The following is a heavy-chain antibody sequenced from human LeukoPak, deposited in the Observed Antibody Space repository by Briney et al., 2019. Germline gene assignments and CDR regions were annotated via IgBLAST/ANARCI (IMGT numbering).Heavy chain of an antibody. J-gene: IGHJ6*03. V-gene: IGHV1-69*13. Sequence: ASVKVSCKASGGTFSSYAISWVRQAPGQGLEWMGGIIPIFGTANYAQKFQGRVTITADESTSTAYMELSSLRSEDTAVYYCARRSQGIAAAGTISSAYYYYYMDVWGKGTTVTISS. CDR2: IIPIFGTA. CDR3: ARRSQGIAAAGTISSAYYYYYMDV. CDR1: GGTFSSYA. D-gene: IGHD6-13*01.